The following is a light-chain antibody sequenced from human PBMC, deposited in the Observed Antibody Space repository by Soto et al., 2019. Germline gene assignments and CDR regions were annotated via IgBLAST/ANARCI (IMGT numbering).Light chain of an antibody. CDR2: YAS. J-gene: IGLJ2*01. V-gene: IGLV3-21*04. Sequence: SYELTQPPSVSVAPGKTARITCGGNNIGSKSVHWYQQKPGQAPVLVIYYASDRPSGIPERFSGSNSGNTATLTISRVEAGDEADYYCQVWDSSSDPAVVFGGGTKLTVL. CDR1: NIGSKS. CDR3: QVWDSSSDPAVV.